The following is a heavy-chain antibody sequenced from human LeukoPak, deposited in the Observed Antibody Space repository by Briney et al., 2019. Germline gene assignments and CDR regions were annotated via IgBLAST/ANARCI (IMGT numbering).Heavy chain of an antibody. D-gene: IGHD2-21*02. J-gene: IGHJ5*02. CDR2: IIPILGIA. CDR1: GGTFSSYA. CDR3: ANCGGDCYPDNWFDP. Sequence: GASVKVSCKASGGTFSSYAISWVRQAPGQGLEWMGRIIPILGIANYAQKFQGRVTITADKSTSTAYRELSSLRSEDTAVYYCANCGGDCYPDNWFDPWGQGTLVTVSS. V-gene: IGHV1-69*04.